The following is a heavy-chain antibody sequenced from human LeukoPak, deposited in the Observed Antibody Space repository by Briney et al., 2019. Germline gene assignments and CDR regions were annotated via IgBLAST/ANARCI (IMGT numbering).Heavy chain of an antibody. Sequence: GGSLRLSCAASGFTFSSYAMSWVRQPPGKGLEGVSATSGSGGSTYYADSVKGRFTISRDNSKNTLYLQMSSLRAEDTAVYYCASGLRGYFDYWGQGTLVTVSS. CDR1: GFTFSSYA. J-gene: IGHJ4*02. D-gene: IGHD4-17*01. V-gene: IGHV3-23*01. CDR2: TSGSGGST. CDR3: ASGLRGYFDY.